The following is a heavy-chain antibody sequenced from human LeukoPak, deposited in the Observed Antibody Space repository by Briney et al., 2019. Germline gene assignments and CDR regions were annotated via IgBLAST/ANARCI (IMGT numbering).Heavy chain of an antibody. J-gene: IGHJ4*02. CDR3: ARFRGSGWYYFDS. V-gene: IGHV4-61*01. Sequence: SETLSLTCTVSGGSISSNTYHWSWIRQPPGKGLEWIGYVYYTGATSHNPSLKSRVTISLDTSKNQFSLKLHSVTAADTAVYYCARFRGSGWYYFDSWGQGTLVTVSS. CDR1: GGSISSNTYH. CDR2: VYYTGAT. D-gene: IGHD6-19*01.